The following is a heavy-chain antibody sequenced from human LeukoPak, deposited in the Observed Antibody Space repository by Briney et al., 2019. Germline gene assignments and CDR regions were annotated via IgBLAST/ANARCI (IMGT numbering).Heavy chain of an antibody. CDR3: ARDSEPYCSSASCYERGFDY. CDR1: GFTFDDYG. D-gene: IGHD2-2*01. J-gene: IGHJ4*02. Sequence: GSLRLSCAASGFTFDDYGMTWVRQAPGKGLEWVSGINWNGGSTGYADSVKGRFTISRDNAKNSLYLQMNSLRAEDTAVYYCARDSEPYCSSASCYERGFDYWGQGTLVTVSS. V-gene: IGHV3-20*04. CDR2: INWNGGST.